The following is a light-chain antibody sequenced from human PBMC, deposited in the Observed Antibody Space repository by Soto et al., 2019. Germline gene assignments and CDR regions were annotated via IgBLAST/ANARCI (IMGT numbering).Light chain of an antibody. V-gene: IGLV2-23*02. Sequence: QSALTQPASVSGSPGQSITISCTGTSSDVGSYNLASWYQHHPGKAPKLLISEVSKRPSGVSNRFSGSKSGNTASLTISGLQAEDDADYYCCSYAGRFYVFGPGTKLTVL. CDR3: CSYAGRFYV. CDR2: EVS. CDR1: SSDVGSYNL. J-gene: IGLJ1*01.